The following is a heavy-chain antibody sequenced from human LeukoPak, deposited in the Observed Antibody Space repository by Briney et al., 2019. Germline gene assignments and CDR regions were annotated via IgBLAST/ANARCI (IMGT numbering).Heavy chain of an antibody. J-gene: IGHJ5*02. Sequence: SETLSLTCSVSGGSISSSSDYWGWIRQPAGKGLEWIGRIYTSGSTNYNPSLKSRVTMSVDTSKNQFSLKLSSVTAADTAVYYCARDGYCSSTSCYNANWFDPWGQGTLVTVSS. D-gene: IGHD2-2*02. CDR1: GGSISSSSDY. V-gene: IGHV4-61*02. CDR3: ARDGYCSSTSCYNANWFDP. CDR2: IYTSGST.